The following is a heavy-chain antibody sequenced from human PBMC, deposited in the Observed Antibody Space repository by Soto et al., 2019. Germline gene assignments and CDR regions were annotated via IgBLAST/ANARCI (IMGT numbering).Heavy chain of an antibody. CDR3: ARARGHPPFDYYYGMDV. J-gene: IGHJ6*02. Sequence: QVQLVQSGAEVKKPGSSVKVSCKASGGTFSSYAISWVRQAPGQGLEWMGGIIPIFGTANYAQKFQGRVTMTADKSTSTAYMELSSLRSEDTSLYYCARARGHPPFDYYYGMDVWGQGTTVTVSS. CDR2: IIPIFGTA. V-gene: IGHV1-69*14. CDR1: GGTFSSYA.